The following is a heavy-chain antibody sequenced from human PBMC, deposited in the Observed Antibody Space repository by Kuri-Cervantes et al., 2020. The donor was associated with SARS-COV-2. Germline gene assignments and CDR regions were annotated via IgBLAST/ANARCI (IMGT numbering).Heavy chain of an antibody. V-gene: IGHV5-51*01. Sequence: GESLKISCQGSGYSFTTYWIGWVRQMPGKGLEWMGIIYPGDSDTRYSPSFQGQVTISADKSISTAFLQWSSLKASDTAIYYCARRAYGEQVDYSYMDVWGKGTTVTVSS. D-gene: IGHD4-17*01. J-gene: IGHJ6*03. CDR1: GYSFTTYW. CDR2: IYPGDSDT. CDR3: ARRAYGEQVDYSYMDV.